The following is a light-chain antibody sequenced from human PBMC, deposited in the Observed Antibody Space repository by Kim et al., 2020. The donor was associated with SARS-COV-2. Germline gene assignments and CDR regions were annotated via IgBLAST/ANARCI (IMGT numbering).Light chain of an antibody. CDR2: GKN. V-gene: IGLV3-19*01. CDR3: NSRDSNGKEV. CDR1: SLRSYY. J-gene: IGLJ3*02. Sequence: SSELTQDPAVSVALGQTVRITCQGDSLRSYYANWYQQKPGQAPILVIYGKNNRPSGIPDRFSGSSSGNTASLTITGAQAGDEADYYCNSRDSNGKEVFGG.